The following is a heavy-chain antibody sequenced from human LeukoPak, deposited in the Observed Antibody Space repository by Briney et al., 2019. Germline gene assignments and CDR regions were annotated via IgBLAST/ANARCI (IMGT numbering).Heavy chain of an antibody. CDR1: GGSFSGYY. Sequence: SETLSLTCAVYGGSFSGYYWSWIRQPPGKGLEWIGEINHSGSTNYNPSLKSRVTISVDTSKNQFSLKLSSVTAADTAVYYCARASYGPFYYYYYGMDVWGQGTTVTVSS. CDR2: INHSGST. D-gene: IGHD5-18*01. CDR3: ARASYGPFYYYYYGMDV. V-gene: IGHV4-34*01. J-gene: IGHJ6*02.